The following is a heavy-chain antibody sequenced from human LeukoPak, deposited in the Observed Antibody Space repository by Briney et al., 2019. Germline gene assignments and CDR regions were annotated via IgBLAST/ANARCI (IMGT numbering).Heavy chain of an antibody. V-gene: IGHV1-8*01. CDR3: ARVSCSSTNCRPSNYYYMDV. J-gene: IGHJ6*03. Sequence: ASVTVSCKASGYTFTSYDLNWVRQATGQGLEWMGWMNPNNAHTGYAQKFQGRVTMTTDTSTSTAYMELSSLRSEDTAVYYCARVSCSSTNCRPSNYYYMDVWGKGTTVTVSS. D-gene: IGHD2-2*01. CDR1: GYTFTSYD. CDR2: MNPNNAHT.